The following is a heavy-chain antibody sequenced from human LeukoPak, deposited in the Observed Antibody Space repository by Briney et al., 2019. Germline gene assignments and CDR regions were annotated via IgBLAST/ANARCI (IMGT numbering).Heavy chain of an antibody. CDR1: GGSISSYY. J-gene: IGHJ6*03. V-gene: IGHV4-39*07. D-gene: IGHD5-18*01. CDR3: ARDRPRLRGYSYGYYYYMDV. Sequence: SETLSLTCTVSGGSISSYYWGWIRQPPGMGLEWIGSIYYSGSTYYNPSLKSRVTISVDTSKNQFSLKLSSVTAADTAVYYCARDRPRLRGYSYGYYYYMDVWGKGTTVTVSS. CDR2: IYYSGST.